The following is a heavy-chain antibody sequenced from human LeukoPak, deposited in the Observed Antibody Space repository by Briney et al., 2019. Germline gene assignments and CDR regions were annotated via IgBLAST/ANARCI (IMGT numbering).Heavy chain of an antibody. CDR3: AREGGYSYGYY. D-gene: IGHD5-18*01. V-gene: IGHV1-2*02. J-gene: IGHJ4*02. CDR2: INPNSGAT. CDR1: GYTFTGYY. Sequence: ASVKVSCKASGYTFTGYYLHWVRQAPGQGLEWMGWINPNSGATNYAQRFQGRVTMTRDTSISTAYMELSRLRSDDTAVYYCAREGGYSYGYYWGQGTLVTVSP.